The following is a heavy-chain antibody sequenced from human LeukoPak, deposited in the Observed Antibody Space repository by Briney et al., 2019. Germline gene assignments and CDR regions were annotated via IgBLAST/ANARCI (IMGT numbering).Heavy chain of an antibody. CDR2: INPNSGGT. J-gene: IGHJ4*02. D-gene: IGHD6-13*01. CDR3: ARALAAASTH. Sequence: GASVKLSFNASGYTFTGYYMHWVRQAPGQGLEWMGWINPNSGGTNYAQKFQGRVTMTRDTSVSIDYMELNRERSDDTAVYYCARALAAASTHWGQGTRVSVCS. CDR1: GYTFTGYY. V-gene: IGHV1-2*02.